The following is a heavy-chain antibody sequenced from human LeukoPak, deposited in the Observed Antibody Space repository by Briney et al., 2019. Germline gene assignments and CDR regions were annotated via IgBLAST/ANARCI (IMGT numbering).Heavy chain of an antibody. CDR2: IHLNGIT. V-gene: IGHV4-4*02. J-gene: IGHJ5*02. CDR3: ARVISSAWRQNDL. Sequence: PSETLSLTCSVSGGSITSYAWWSWVRPPPGKGLEWIGEIHLNGITNYNPSLKSRVTMSIDKSKNQLSLNLSSVTAADTAVYYCARVISSAWRQNDLWGQGTLVTVSS. D-gene: IGHD3-22*01. CDR1: GGSITSYAW.